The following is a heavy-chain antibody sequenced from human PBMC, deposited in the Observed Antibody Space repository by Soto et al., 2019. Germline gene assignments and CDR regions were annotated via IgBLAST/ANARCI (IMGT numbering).Heavy chain of an antibody. D-gene: IGHD3-3*01. V-gene: IGHV3-23*01. CDR3: ATRIFGVEY. Sequence: EVQLLESGGGLVQPGGSLRLSCAASGFTFSAYAMSWVRQAPGKGLEWVSAISGNSPSTYYADSVQGRFSISTDSSRKMLFLQMNTLRAEDTAVYFCATRIFGVEYWGQGTLVTVSS. J-gene: IGHJ4*02. CDR2: ISGNSPST. CDR1: GFTFSAYA.